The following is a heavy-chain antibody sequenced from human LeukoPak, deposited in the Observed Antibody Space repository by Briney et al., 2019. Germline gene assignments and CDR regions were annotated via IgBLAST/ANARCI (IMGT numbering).Heavy chain of an antibody. CDR3: ARDRAYYGSGSYYNSDY. CDR1: GGTFSSYA. J-gene: IGHJ4*02. D-gene: IGHD3-10*01. V-gene: IGHV1-69*13. Sequence: SVKVSCKASGGTFSSYAISWVRQAPGQGLEWMGGIIPIFGTANYAQKFQGRVTITADESTSTAYMELSSLRSEDTAVYYCARDRAYYGSGSYYNSDYWGQGTLVTVSS. CDR2: IIPIFGTA.